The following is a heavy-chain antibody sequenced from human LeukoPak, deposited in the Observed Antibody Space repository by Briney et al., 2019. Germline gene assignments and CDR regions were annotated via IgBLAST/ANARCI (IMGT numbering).Heavy chain of an antibody. J-gene: IGHJ4*02. V-gene: IGHV1-8*01. Sequence: VASVKVSCKASGYTFTSYDINWVRQAPGQGLEWMGWMNPNSGNTGYAQKFQGRVTMTRNTSISTAYMELSSLRSEDTAVYYCAKTGVVSWFQPLYFDYWGQGTLVTVSS. D-gene: IGHD2-21*01. CDR1: GYTFTSYD. CDR2: MNPNSGNT. CDR3: AKTGVVSWFQPLYFDY.